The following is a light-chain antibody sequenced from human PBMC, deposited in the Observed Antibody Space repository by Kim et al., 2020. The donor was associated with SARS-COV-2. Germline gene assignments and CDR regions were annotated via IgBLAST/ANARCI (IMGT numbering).Light chain of an antibody. CDR3: QQRSNWPL. V-gene: IGKV3-11*01. Sequence: SLSPGERATLSCRASQSVSSYVAWYQQKPGQAPRLLIYDASNRATGIPARFSGSGSGTDVTLTISSLEPEDFAVYYCQQRSNWPLFGGGTKVDIK. J-gene: IGKJ4*01. CDR2: DAS. CDR1: QSVSSY.